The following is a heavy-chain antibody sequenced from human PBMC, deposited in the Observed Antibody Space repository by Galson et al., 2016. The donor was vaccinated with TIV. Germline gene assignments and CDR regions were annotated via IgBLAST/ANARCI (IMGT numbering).Heavy chain of an antibody. CDR1: GFTFSGHS. D-gene: IGHD2-15*01. CDR3: AGIIGYWEGSYAMDV. Sequence: SLRLSCAASGFTFSGHSMNWVRQAPGKGLEWASSISVSSDYIYYGDSVKGRFTISRDNAKNSLFLQMNSLRAEATALYYCAGIIGYWEGSYAMDVWGQGTTVTVAS. V-gene: IGHV3-21*06. CDR2: ISVSSDYI. J-gene: IGHJ6*02.